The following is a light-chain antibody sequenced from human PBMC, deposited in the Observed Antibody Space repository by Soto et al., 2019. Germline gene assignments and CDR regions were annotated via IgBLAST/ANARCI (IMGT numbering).Light chain of an antibody. Sequence: DIQMTQSPSTLSASVGDRVSITCRASQSIGNWLAWYQQKPGKAPKLLIYKSSTLQTGVPSRFDGSGYGTEFTLSISRLQPDDFATYYCQQYDSMSTFGQGTKLDIK. CDR3: QQYDSMST. V-gene: IGKV1-5*03. CDR1: QSIGNW. J-gene: IGKJ2*01. CDR2: KSS.